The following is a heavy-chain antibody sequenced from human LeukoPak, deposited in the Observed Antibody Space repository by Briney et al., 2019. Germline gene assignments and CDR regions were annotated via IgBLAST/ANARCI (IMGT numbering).Heavy chain of an antibody. Sequence: PSETLSLTCAVYDGSFSGYYWSWIRQPPGKGLEWIGEINHSGSTNYNPSLKSRVTISLDTSKSQFSLKVRYVTAADTAVYYCARPYLRGTVVNNWFDPWGQGTLVTVSS. D-gene: IGHD4-23*01. CDR2: INHSGST. CDR1: DGSFSGYY. J-gene: IGHJ5*02. CDR3: ARPYLRGTVVNNWFDP. V-gene: IGHV4-34*01.